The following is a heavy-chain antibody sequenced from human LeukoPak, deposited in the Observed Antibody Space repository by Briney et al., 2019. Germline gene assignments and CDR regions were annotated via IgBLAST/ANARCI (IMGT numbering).Heavy chain of an antibody. CDR1: GFTFSSYG. CDR2: IRYDGSNK. D-gene: IGHD4-17*01. CDR3: AATTVTPRGALYDY. V-gene: IGHV3-30*02. Sequence: GGSLRLSCAASGFTFSSYGMHWVRQAPGKGLEWVAFIRYDGSNKYYADSVKGRFTISRDNSKNTLYLQMNSLRAEDTAVYYCAATTVTPRGALYDYWGQGTLVTVSS. J-gene: IGHJ4*02.